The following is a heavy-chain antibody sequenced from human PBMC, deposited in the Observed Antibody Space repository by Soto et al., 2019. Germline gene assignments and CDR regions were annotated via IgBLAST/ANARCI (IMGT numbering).Heavy chain of an antibody. Sequence: GGSLRLSCAASGFTFSNAWMNWVRQAPGKGLEWVGRIKSKNDGGTTDYTAPVKGRFTISRDDSKNTLYLQMNSLKTEDTAVYYCTLDWGLEIFDYWGQGTLVTVSS. CDR3: TLDWGLEIFDY. CDR2: IKSKNDGGTT. CDR1: GFTFSNAW. J-gene: IGHJ4*02. D-gene: IGHD2-21*01. V-gene: IGHV3-15*07.